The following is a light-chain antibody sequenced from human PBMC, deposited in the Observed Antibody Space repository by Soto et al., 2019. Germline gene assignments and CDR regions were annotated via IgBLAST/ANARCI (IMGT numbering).Light chain of an antibody. J-gene: IGLJ3*02. CDR1: TSNIGHNY. CDR2: GND. CDR3: ATWDTNLSAV. Sequence: QSVLTQPPSVSAAPGQTVTISCSGGTSNIGHNYVSWYQQLPGTAPTLLIYGNDKRPSGIPDRFSGSKSGTSATLAITGLQTGDEADYYCATWDTNLSAVFGGGTKLTV. V-gene: IGLV1-51*01.